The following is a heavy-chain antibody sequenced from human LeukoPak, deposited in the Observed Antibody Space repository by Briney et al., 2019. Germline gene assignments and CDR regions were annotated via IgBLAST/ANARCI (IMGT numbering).Heavy chain of an antibody. CDR1: GGSITNYY. CDR3: ARSDGYGLIGI. J-gene: IGHJ3*02. D-gene: IGHD3-10*01. CDR2: IYSSGST. V-gene: IGHV4-59*12. Sequence: SETLSLTCTVSGGSITNYYWSWIRQPPGKPLEWIGSIYSSGSTYYNPSLKSRVIILFDTAKNHFSLNLSSVTAADTAVYYCARSDGYGLIGIWGQGTMVTVSS.